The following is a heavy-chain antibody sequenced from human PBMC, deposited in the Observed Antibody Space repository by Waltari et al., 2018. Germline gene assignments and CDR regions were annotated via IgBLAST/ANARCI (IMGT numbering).Heavy chain of an antibody. J-gene: IGHJ5*02. CDR2: IYYSGST. CDR3: ARARSDSSGYYSRWFDP. D-gene: IGHD3-22*01. Sequence: QLQLQESGPGLVKPSETLSLTCAVSGGSISSSSYYWGWTRQPPGKGLEWIGSIYYSGSTYYNPSLKSRVTISVDTSKNQFSLKLSSVTAADTAVYYCARARSDSSGYYSRWFDPWGQGTLVTVSS. V-gene: IGHV4-39*07. CDR1: GGSISSSSYY.